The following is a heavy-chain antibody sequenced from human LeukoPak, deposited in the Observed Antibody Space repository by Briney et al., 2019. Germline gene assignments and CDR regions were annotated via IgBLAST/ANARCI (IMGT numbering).Heavy chain of an antibody. Sequence: ASVKVSCKASGYTFTSSDFNWVRQATGQGLEWMGWMNPNSGNTGYAQKFQGRVTMTRDTSISTAYMELRSLRSDDTAVYYCAREVIGFGDYSDYGGYFDYWGQGTLVTVSS. J-gene: IGHJ4*02. CDR1: GYTFTSSD. V-gene: IGHV1-8*01. D-gene: IGHD4-11*01. CDR3: AREVIGFGDYSDYGGYFDY. CDR2: MNPNSGNT.